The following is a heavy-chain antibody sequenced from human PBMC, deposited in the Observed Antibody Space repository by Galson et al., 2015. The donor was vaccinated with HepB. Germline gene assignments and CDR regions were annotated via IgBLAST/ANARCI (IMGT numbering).Heavy chain of an antibody. CDR1: GYTFTSYA. V-gene: IGHV1-3*01. CDR3: ARDGLPVYYDSSGYFNY. Sequence: SVKVSCKASGYTFTSYAMHWVRQAPGQRLEWMGWINAGNGNTKYSQKFQGRVTITRDTSASTAYMELRSLRSEDTAVYYCARDGLPVYYDSSGYFNYWGQGTLVTVSS. J-gene: IGHJ4*02. D-gene: IGHD3-22*01. CDR2: INAGNGNT.